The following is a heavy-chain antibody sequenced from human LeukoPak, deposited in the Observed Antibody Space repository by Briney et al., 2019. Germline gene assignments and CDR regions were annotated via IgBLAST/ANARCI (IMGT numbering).Heavy chain of an antibody. J-gene: IGHJ4*02. V-gene: IGHV1-2*02. Sequence: ASVKVSCKASGYTFTGYYMHWVRQAPGQGLEWMGWINPNSGGTNYAQKFQGRVTMTRDTSISTAYVELSRLRSDDTAVYYCASVYYYDSSGYSPFDYWGQGTLVTVSS. CDR3: ASVYYYDSSGYSPFDY. CDR1: GYTFTGYY. D-gene: IGHD3-22*01. CDR2: INPNSGGT.